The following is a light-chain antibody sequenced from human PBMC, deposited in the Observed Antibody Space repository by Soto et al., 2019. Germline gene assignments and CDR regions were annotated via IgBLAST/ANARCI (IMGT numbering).Light chain of an antibody. CDR1: SSDIGGYYY. CDR3: TSYSSSDIFYV. V-gene: IGLV2-14*01. Sequence: QPVLTQPASVSGSPGQSITISCTGTSSDIGGYYYVSWYQHHPGKAPKLLIYQVTNRPSGVSNRFSGSKSGNTASLTISGLQADDEADYYCTSYSSSDIFYVFGTGTKLTVL. CDR2: QVT. J-gene: IGLJ1*01.